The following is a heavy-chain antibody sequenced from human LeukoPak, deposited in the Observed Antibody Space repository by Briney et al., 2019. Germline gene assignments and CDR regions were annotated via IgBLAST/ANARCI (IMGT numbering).Heavy chain of an antibody. D-gene: IGHD4-11*01. CDR2: ITSNSRT. V-gene: IGHV3-23*05. CDR1: GFTFSSYA. J-gene: IGHJ3*01. Sequence: GGSLRLSCTASGFTFSSYAMTWVRQAPGKGLEWVSSITSNSRTSYGDSVKGRFTISRDNSNNTVYLQMDSLRAEDTAIFYCGRDPNGNYVGAFEFWSRETMVTVSS. CDR3: GRDPNGNYVGAFEF.